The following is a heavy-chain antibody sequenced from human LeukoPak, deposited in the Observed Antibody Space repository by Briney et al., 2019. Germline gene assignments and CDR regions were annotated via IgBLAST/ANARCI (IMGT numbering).Heavy chain of an antibody. CDR1: GYTFTSYG. CDR2: ISAYNGNT. D-gene: IGHD3-9*01. CDR3: ARDLPDYDILTGYSNFDY. J-gene: IGHJ4*02. V-gene: IGHV1-18*01. Sequence: ASVKVSCKASGYTFTSYGISWVRQAPGQGLEWMGWISAYNGNTNYAQKLQGRVTVTTDTSTSTAYMELRSLRSDDTAVYYCARDLPDYDILTGYSNFDYWGQGTLVTVSS.